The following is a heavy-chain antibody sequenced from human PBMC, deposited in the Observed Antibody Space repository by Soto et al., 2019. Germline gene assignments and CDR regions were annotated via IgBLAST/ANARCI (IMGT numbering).Heavy chain of an antibody. CDR2: ISYDGSNK. D-gene: IGHD4-4*01. V-gene: IGHV3-30-3*01. CDR3: AREYSNYGPFDD. J-gene: IGHJ4*02. CDR1: GFTFSSYA. Sequence: QVQLVESGGGVVQPGRSLRLSCAASGFTFSSYAMHWVRQAPGRGLERVAVISYDGSNKYYADSVKGRFTISRDNSKNTLYLQMNSLRAEDTAVYYCAREYSNYGPFDDWGQGTLVTVSS.